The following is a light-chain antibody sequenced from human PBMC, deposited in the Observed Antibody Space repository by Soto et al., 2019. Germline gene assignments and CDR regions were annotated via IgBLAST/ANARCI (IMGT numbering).Light chain of an antibody. J-gene: IGLJ1*01. CDR2: EVS. V-gene: IGLV2-8*01. CDR1: SSDVGGYNY. Sequence: QSALTQPPSASGSPGQSVTISCTGTSSDVGGYNYVSWYQQHPGKAPKLMIYEVSKRPSGVPDRFSGSKSGNTASLTVSGLHAEDEADYYCISYAGSDNNYVFGTGTKLTVL. CDR3: ISYAGSDNNYV.